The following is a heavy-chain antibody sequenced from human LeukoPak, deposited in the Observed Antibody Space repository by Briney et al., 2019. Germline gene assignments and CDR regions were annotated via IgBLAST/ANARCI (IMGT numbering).Heavy chain of an antibody. CDR3: AKHGVEELWPADIDY. J-gene: IGHJ4*02. CDR2: ISGSGGST. D-gene: IGHD3-16*01. V-gene: IGHV3-23*01. CDR1: GFTFSSCA. Sequence: GGSLRLSCAASGFTFSSCAMSWVRQAPGKGLEWVSAISGSGGSTYYADSVKGRFTISRDNSKNTLYLQMNSLRAGDTAVYYCAKHGVEELWPADIDYWGQGTLVTVSS.